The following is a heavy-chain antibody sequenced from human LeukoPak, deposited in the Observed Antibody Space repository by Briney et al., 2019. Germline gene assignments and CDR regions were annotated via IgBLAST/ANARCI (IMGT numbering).Heavy chain of an antibody. Sequence: ASVKVSCKASGYTFTNYYIHWVRQAPGQGLQWMGIINPSGGSTNYAQKFQGRVTTTRDTSTSTVYMELSSLRSEDTAVYYCAREIDAFDIWGQGTMVTVSS. CDR1: GYTFTNYY. CDR3: AREIDAFDI. V-gene: IGHV1-46*01. J-gene: IGHJ3*02. CDR2: INPSGGST.